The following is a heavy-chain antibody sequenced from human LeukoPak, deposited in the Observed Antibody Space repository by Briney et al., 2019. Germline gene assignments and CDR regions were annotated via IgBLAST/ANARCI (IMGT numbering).Heavy chain of an antibody. Sequence: GGSLRLSCAASGFTFSRNAMNWVRQAPGKGLEWVAAISGNGLGTYYADSVKGRFNISRDNSRNTLYLHMNSLRIEDTAFYYCAKDANFLRSSGYLIPIDFWGQSTLVTASS. V-gene: IGHV3-23*01. CDR3: AKDANFLRSSGYLIPIDF. J-gene: IGHJ4*02. CDR1: GFTFSRNA. D-gene: IGHD3-22*01. CDR2: ISGNGLGT.